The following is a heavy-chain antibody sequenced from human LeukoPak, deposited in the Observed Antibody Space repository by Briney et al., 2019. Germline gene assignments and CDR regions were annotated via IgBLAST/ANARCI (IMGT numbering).Heavy chain of an antibody. V-gene: IGHV3-53*01. D-gene: IGHD3-22*01. CDR1: GFTVSSNY. CDR2: IYSGGST. Sequence: GGSLRLSCAASGFTVSSNYMSWVRQAPGQGLEWVSVIYSGGSTYYADSVKGRFTISRDNSKNTLYLQRNSLRAGDTAVYYCARTYYYDIPLDYWGQGTLVTVSS. J-gene: IGHJ4*02. CDR3: ARTYYYDIPLDY.